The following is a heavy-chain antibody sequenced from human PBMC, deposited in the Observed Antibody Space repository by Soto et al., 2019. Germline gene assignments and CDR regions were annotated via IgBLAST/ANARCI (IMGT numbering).Heavy chain of an antibody. Sequence: EVQLLESGGGLVQPGGSLRLYCAASGFTFSSHAMGWVRQAPGKGLEWVSVISGSGDATGYADAVKGRFTISRDNSRSTLFLQMNRLSVEDMAVFYCAKCRGLGRSYYYDMDVWGQGTTVTVSS. D-gene: IGHD3-10*01. CDR3: AKCRGLGRSYYYDMDV. J-gene: IGHJ6*02. CDR1: GFTFSSHA. V-gene: IGHV3-23*01. CDR2: ISGSGDAT.